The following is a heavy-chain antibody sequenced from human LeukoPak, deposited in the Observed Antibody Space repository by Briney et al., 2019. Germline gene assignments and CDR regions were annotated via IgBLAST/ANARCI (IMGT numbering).Heavy chain of an antibody. CDR2: IYYSGST. CDR1: GGSISSYY. D-gene: IGHD3-3*01. Sequence: SETLSLTCTVSGGSISSYYWSWIRQPPGKGLEWIGYIYYSGSTNYNPSLKSRVTISVDTSKNQFSLKLSSVTAADTAVYYCARGSRITIFGVVTHPGYFDLWGRGTLVTVSS. J-gene: IGHJ2*01. V-gene: IGHV4-59*01. CDR3: ARGSRITIFGVVTHPGYFDL.